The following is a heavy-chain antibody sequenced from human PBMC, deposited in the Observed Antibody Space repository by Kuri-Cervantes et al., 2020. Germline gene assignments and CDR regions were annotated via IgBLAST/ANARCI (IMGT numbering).Heavy chain of an antibody. J-gene: IGHJ4*02. CDR3: AREAGGWYSGSYVHLPRLLDY. Sequence: GGSLRLSCVGSGFSFSSYAMSWVRQAPGKGLEWVSGINWNGGSTGYADSVKGRFTISRDNAKNSLYLQMNSLRAEDTAVYYCAREAGGWYSGSYVHLPRLLDYWGQGTLVTVSS. D-gene: IGHD1-26*01. CDR2: INWNGGST. V-gene: IGHV3-20*04. CDR1: GFSFSSYA.